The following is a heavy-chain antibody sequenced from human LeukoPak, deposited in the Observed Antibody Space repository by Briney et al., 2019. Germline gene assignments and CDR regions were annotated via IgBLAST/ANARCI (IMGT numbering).Heavy chain of an antibody. CDR2: IYYSGST. V-gene: IGHV4-34*09. CDR3: AREVDLHDYVDY. D-gene: IGHD4-11*01. CDR1: GGSFSGYY. J-gene: IGHJ4*02. Sequence: SETLSLTCAVYGGSFSGYYWSWIRQPPGKGLEWIGYIYYSGSTYYNPPLKSRVTISVDTSKNQFSLKLSSVTAADTAVYYCAREVDLHDYVDYWGQGTLVTVSS.